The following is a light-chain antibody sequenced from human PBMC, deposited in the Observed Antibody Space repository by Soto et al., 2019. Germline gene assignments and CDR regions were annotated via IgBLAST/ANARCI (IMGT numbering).Light chain of an antibody. J-gene: IGLJ2*01. CDR1: RDDIGAYDY. Sequence: QSALTQPASVSGSPGQSITISCAGTRDDIGAYDYVSWYQQHPGNAPKLLVYEVTNRPSGVSDRFSGSKPGNTASLTISGLQAEDEADYYCNSYTNSSAVVFGGGTKVT. CDR2: EVT. V-gene: IGLV2-14*01. CDR3: NSYTNSSAVV.